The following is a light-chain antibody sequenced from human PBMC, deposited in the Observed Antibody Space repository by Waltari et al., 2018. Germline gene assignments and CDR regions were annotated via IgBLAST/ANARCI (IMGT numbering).Light chain of an antibody. CDR1: SSDIGINV. V-gene: IGLV1-44*01. CDR3: AAWDDSLRGHWV. J-gene: IGLJ3*02. Sequence: QSVLTQPPPAAGSPGQRLTIHCSASSSDIGINVVTWYQQFPGKAPKLLIYRSVQRPSGVPDRFSCSKSGTSASLAISGLHPEDEADYYCAAWDDSLRGHWVFGGGTKVTVL. CDR2: RSV.